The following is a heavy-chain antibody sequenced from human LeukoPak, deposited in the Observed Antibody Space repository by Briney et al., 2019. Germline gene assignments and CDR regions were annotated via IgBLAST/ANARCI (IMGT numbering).Heavy chain of an antibody. V-gene: IGHV1-69*13. D-gene: IGHD2-2*01. CDR3: ARVVVVVPAAIAYYYYYYGMDV. J-gene: IGHJ6*02. CDR1: GGTFGSYA. Sequence: ASVKVSCKASGGTFGSYAISWVRQAPGQGLEWMGGIIPIFGTANYAQKFQGRVTITADESTSTAYMELSSLRSEDTAVYYCARVVVVVPAAIAYYYYYYGMDVWGQGTTVTVSS. CDR2: IIPIFGTA.